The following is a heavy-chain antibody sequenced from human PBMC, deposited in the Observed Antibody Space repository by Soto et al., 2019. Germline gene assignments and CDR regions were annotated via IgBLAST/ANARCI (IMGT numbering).Heavy chain of an antibody. V-gene: IGHV3-23*01. Sequence: PGGSLRLSCAASGFTFSSYAMSWVRQAPGKGLEWVSAISGSGGSTYYADSVKGRFTISRDNSKNTLYLQMNSLRAEDTAVYYCAKGNRIAAAGPPGAYFDYWGQGTLVTVSS. CDR2: ISGSGGST. D-gene: IGHD6-13*01. J-gene: IGHJ4*02. CDR3: AKGNRIAAAGPPGAYFDY. CDR1: GFTFSSYA.